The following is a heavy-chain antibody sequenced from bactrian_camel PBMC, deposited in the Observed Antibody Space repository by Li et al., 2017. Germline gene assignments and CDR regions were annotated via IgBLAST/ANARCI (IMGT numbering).Heavy chain of an antibody. D-gene: IGHD1*01. V-gene: IGHV3S53*01. J-gene: IGHJ6*01. CDR3: ARGDFGSAFGY. CDR1: GNTERPDW. CDR2: IAPDGTT. Sequence: HVQLVESGGGSVQAGGSLRLSCVASGNTERPDWMGWFRQAPGKEREGIAAIAPDGTTPYADSVKGRFTISRDNAKNTVYLQLNSLKTEDMAMYYCARGDFGSAFGYWGQGTQVTVS.